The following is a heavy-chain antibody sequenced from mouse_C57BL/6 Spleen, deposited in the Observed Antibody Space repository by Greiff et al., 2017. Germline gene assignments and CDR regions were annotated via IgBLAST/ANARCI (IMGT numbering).Heavy chain of an antibody. CDR3: ARARSYDYAMDY. CDR2: ISSGSSTI. Sequence: DVMLVESGGGLVKPGGSLKLSCAASGFTFSDYGMHWVRQAPEKGLEWVAYISSGSSTIYYADTVKGRFTISRDNAKNTLFLQMTSLRSEDTAMYYCARARSYDYAMDYWGQGTSVTVSS. D-gene: IGHD1-2*01. J-gene: IGHJ4*01. CDR1: GFTFSDYG. V-gene: IGHV5-17*01.